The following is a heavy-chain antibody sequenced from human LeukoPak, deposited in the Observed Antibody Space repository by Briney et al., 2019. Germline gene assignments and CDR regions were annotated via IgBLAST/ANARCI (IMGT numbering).Heavy chain of an antibody. CDR2: IYPGDSDT. J-gene: IGHJ4*02. CDR3: ARWGIAVAGTSPGFDY. CDR1: GYSFTSYW. D-gene: IGHD6-19*01. V-gene: IGHV5-51*01. Sequence: GESLKISCKGSGYSFTSYWIGWVRRLPGKGLEWMGIIYPGDSDTRYSPSFQGQVTISADKSISTAYLQWSSLKASDTAMYYCARWGIAVAGTSPGFDYWGQGTLVTVSS.